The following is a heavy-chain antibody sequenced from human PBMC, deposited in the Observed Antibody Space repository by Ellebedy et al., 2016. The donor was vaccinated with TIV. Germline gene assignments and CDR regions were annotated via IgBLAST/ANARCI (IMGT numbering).Heavy chain of an antibody. Sequence: AASVKVSCKASGYTFTTNYMHWVRQAPGQGLEWMGIINPSGGATSYAQKFQGRVTMTRDTSTTTVYMELTSIRSDDTAVYYCVGDLQWEPPGGWFDPWGQGTLVTVSS. D-gene: IGHD1-26*01. V-gene: IGHV1-46*01. CDR3: VGDLQWEPPGGWFDP. CDR2: INPSGGAT. CDR1: GYTFTTNY. J-gene: IGHJ5*02.